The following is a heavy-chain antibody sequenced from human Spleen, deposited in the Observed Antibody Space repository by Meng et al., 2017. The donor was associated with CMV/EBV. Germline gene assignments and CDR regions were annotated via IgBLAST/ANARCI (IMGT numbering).Heavy chain of an antibody. CDR2: IRFDATDK. D-gene: IGHD3-22*01. CDR1: GFTFSSYA. V-gene: IGHV3-30*02. Sequence: GESLKISCAASGFTFSSYAMSWVRQAPGRGLEWVAFIRFDATDKYYADSVKGRFTISRDNSKRTLYLQMNSLRAEDTAVYYCAKDYVIVGNDGFDVWGQGTLVTVSS. CDR3: AKDYVIVGNDGFDV. J-gene: IGHJ3*01.